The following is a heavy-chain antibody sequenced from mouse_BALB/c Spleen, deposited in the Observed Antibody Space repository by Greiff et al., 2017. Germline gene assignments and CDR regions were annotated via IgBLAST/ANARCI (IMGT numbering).Heavy chain of an antibody. J-gene: IGHJ2*01. V-gene: IGHV5-17*02. CDR1: GFTFSSFG. Sequence: VQLKQSGGGLVQPGGSRKLSCAASGFTFSSFGMHWVRQAPEKGLEWVAYISSGSSTIYYADTVKGRFTISRDNPKNTLFLQMTSLRSEDTAMYYCAREFITTVVAPFDYWGQGTTLTVSS. D-gene: IGHD1-1*01. CDR2: ISSGSSTI. CDR3: AREFITTVVAPFDY.